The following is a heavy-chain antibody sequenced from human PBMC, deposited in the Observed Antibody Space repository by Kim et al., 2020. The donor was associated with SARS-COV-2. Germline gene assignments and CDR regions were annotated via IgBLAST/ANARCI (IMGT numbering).Heavy chain of an antibody. CDR1: GGSFSGYY. CDR3: ARGGGGGFDY. J-gene: IGHJ4*02. D-gene: IGHD3-3*01. V-gene: IGHV4-34*01. CDR2: ITHSGST. Sequence: SETLSLTCAVYGGSFSGYYWSWIRQPPGKGLEWIGEITHSGSTNYNPSLKSRVIISAETSKNHFSLKLSTVTAADTAVYYCARGGGGGFDYWGQGTLATV.